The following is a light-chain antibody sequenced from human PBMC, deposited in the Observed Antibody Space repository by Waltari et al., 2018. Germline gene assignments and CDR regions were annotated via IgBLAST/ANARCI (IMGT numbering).Light chain of an antibody. V-gene: IGLV3-1*01. CDR1: KLGDNS. Sequence: SYELTQPPSVSVSPGQTASITCSGAKLGDNSARWYQQKPGQSPVVVLYQDTKRPSGIPERFSGSNSGNTATLTISGTQAMDEADYYCQAWDSSTYHVVFGGGTKLTVL. CDR3: QAWDSSTYHVV. CDR2: QDT. J-gene: IGLJ2*01.